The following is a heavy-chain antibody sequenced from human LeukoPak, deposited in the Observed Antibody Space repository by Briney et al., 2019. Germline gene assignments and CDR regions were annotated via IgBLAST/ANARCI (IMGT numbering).Heavy chain of an antibody. CDR3: ARAVRLLPAQFDP. J-gene: IGHJ5*02. CDR1: GGSISSSSYY. D-gene: IGHD2-15*01. Sequence: PSQTLPLTCTVSGGSISSSSYYWGWIRQPPGKGLEWIGSIYYSGSTYYNPSLKSRVTISVDTSKNQFSLKLSSVTAADTAVYYCARAVRLLPAQFDPWGQGTLVTVSS. CDR2: IYYSGST. V-gene: IGHV4-39*01.